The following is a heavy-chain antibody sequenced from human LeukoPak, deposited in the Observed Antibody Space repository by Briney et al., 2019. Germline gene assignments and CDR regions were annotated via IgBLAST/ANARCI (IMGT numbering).Heavy chain of an antibody. V-gene: IGHV3-7*01. CDR3: ARYTTAGYSSGWYGPSFDY. Sequence: PGGSLRLSCEASGFTFTNYAMNWVRQAPGKGLEWVSNINKDGSEKYYVDAVKCRFTISRNNAKNSMYLQMNTLRPEDTAVYYCARYTTAGYSSGWYGPSFDYWGQGTLVTVSS. CDR2: INKDGSEK. CDR1: GFTFTNYA. J-gene: IGHJ4*02. D-gene: IGHD6-19*01.